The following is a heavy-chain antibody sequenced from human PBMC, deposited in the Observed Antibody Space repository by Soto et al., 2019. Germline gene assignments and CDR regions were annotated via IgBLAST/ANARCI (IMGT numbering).Heavy chain of an antibody. D-gene: IGHD2-8*02. J-gene: IGHJ4*02. CDR1: GYTFTSYD. Sequence: QVQLVPSGAEVKKPGASVKVSCKASGYTFTSYDFNWVRQATGQGLEWLGWMNPNSGTTGYAQRFQGRVTMTRNTAISTAYMELSRLRSEDTAMYYCARVACTGGRCYYDYWGQGTLVTVSS. CDR3: ARVACTGGRCYYDY. V-gene: IGHV1-8*01. CDR2: MNPNSGTT.